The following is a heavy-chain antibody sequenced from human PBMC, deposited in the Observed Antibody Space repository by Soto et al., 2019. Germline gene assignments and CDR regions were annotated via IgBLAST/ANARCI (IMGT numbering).Heavy chain of an antibody. V-gene: IGHV5-51*01. J-gene: IGHJ6*03. CDR1: GYSFSTYW. Sequence: PGESLKISCKGSGYSFSTYWIGWVRQMPGKGLEWMGIIYPGDPDTKYSPSFQGQVTISADKSISTAYLQWSSLKASDTAMYYCASRSTIAARNYYYYYMDVWGKGTTVTVSS. D-gene: IGHD6-6*01. CDR2: IYPGDPDT. CDR3: ASRSTIAARNYYYYYMDV.